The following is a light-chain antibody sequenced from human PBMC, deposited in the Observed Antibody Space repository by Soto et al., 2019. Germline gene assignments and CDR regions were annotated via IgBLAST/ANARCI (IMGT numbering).Light chain of an antibody. J-gene: IGKJ2*01. CDR1: QSMSDS. CDR2: SAS. Sequence: DIQLTQSPPSLSASVGDRVTITCRASQSMSDSLNWYQQKSGQAPKLLIYSASNLESGVPSRFSGGGSGTDFTLTISSLQPEDFGTYFCQQSYSNSYTFGQGTTLEIK. CDR3: QQSYSNSYT. V-gene: IGKV1-39*01.